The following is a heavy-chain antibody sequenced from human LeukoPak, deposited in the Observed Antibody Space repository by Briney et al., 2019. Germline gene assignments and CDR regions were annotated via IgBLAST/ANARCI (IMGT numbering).Heavy chain of an antibody. CDR2: ISSSSSYI. V-gene: IGHV3-21*01. Sequence: GGSLRLSCAASGFTFSSYSMNWVRQAPGKGLEWVSSISSSSSYIYYADSVKGRFTISRDNAKNSLYLQMNSLRAEDTAVYYCAGDHPRGWLQLFDAFDIWGQGTMVTVSS. D-gene: IGHD5-24*01. CDR1: GFTFSSYS. J-gene: IGHJ3*02. CDR3: AGDHPRGWLQLFDAFDI.